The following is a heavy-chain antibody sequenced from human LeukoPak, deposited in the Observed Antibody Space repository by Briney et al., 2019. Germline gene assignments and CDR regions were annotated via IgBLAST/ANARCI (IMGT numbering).Heavy chain of an antibody. D-gene: IGHD3-22*01. CDR3: ATGDHYYDSNGYYYD. CDR1: GYTLTELS. Sequence: GASVKVSCKVSGYTLTELSMHWVRQAPGKGLEWMGGFDPEDGETIYAQKFQGRVTMTEDTSTDTAYMELSSLRSEDTAVYYYATGDHYYDSNGYYYDWGQGTLVTVSS. J-gene: IGHJ4*02. V-gene: IGHV1-24*01. CDR2: FDPEDGET.